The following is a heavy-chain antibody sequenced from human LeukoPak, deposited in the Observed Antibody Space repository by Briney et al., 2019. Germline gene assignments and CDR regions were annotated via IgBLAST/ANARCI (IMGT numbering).Heavy chain of an antibody. CDR1: GGSINNYY. V-gene: IGHV4-59*01. CDR3: ARAGDWGCYFDS. J-gene: IGHJ4*02. Sequence: SETLSLTCTVSGGSINNYYWSWIRQPPGKGLEWIGYIYYSGSTNYNPSLKSRVTISVDTSKNQFSLKLSSVTAADTAVYYCARAGDWGCYFDSWGQGTLVTVSS. D-gene: IGHD2-8*02. CDR2: IYYSGST.